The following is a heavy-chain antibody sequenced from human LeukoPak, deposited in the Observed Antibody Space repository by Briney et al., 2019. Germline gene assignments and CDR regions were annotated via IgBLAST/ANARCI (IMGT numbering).Heavy chain of an antibody. CDR1: GFTFSSYA. D-gene: IGHD3-10*01. CDR3: AKQGHMVRPSYFDY. V-gene: IGHV3-30-3*02. CDR2: ISYDGSNK. J-gene: IGHJ4*02. Sequence: PGGSLRLSCAASGFTFSSYAMHWVRQAPGKGLEWVAVISYDGSNKYYADSVKGRFTISRDNSKNTLYLQMSSLRAEDTAAYYCAKQGHMVRPSYFDYWGQGTLVTVSS.